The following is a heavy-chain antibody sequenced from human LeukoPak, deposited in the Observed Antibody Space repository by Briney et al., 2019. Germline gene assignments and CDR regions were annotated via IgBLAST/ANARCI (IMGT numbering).Heavy chain of an antibody. J-gene: IGHJ6*04. CDR2: IIPIFGTA. CDR3: ARGVVVAAVRYYYYYGMDV. V-gene: IGHV1-69*01. D-gene: IGHD2-15*01. CDR1: GGTFSSYA. Sequence: SVKVSCKASGGTFSSYAISWVRQAPGQGLEWMGGIIPIFGTANYAQKFQGRVTITADESTSTAYMELSSLRSEDTAVYYCARGVVVAAVRYYYYYGMDVWGKGTTVTVSP.